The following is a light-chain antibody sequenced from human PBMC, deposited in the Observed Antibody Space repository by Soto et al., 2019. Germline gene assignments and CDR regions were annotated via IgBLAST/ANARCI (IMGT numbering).Light chain of an antibody. J-gene: IGLJ2*01. CDR2: RNN. CDR1: SSNIGSNY. V-gene: IGLV1-47*01. Sequence: QSVLTQPPSASGTPGQRVTISCSGSSSNIGSNYVYWYQQLPGTAPKLLIYRNNQRPSGVPDRFSGSKSGTSASLAISGLRSEDEADYYCAAWDDSLSASFGGGTKVNVL. CDR3: AAWDDSLSAS.